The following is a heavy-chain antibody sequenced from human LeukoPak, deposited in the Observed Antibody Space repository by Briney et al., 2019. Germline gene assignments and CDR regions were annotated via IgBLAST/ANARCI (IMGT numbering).Heavy chain of an antibody. CDR3: AKDREWLNILAYFDL. D-gene: IGHD3-3*01. J-gene: IGHJ2*01. Sequence: QPGRSLRLSCAASGFTFSSYAMSWVRQAPGKGLEWVSAISGSGGSTYYADSVKGRFTISRDNSKNTLYLQMNSLRAEDTAVYYCAKDREWLNILAYFDLWGRGTLVTVSS. V-gene: IGHV3-23*01. CDR2: ISGSGGST. CDR1: GFTFSSYA.